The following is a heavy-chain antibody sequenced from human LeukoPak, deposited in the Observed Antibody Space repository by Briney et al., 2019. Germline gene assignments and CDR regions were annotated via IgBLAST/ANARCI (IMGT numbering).Heavy chain of an antibody. J-gene: IGHJ6*03. CDR2: IYHSGST. Sequence: PSETLSLTCDVSGGSISSSNWWSWVRPPPGKGLEWIGEIYHSGSTNYNPSLKSRVTISVDKSKNQFSLNLSSVTAADTAVYYCAKDSKIVGPTFRSYHYMDVWGKGTTVTVSS. V-gene: IGHV4-4*02. CDR1: GGSISSSNW. D-gene: IGHD1-26*01. CDR3: AKDSKIVGPTFRSYHYMDV.